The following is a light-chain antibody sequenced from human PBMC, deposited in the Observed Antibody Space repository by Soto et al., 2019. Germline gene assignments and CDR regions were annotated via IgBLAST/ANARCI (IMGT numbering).Light chain of an antibody. V-gene: IGLV1-44*01. Sequence: QRVLTQPPSASWTPGQRVTISCSGSSSNIGTYSVSWYQQFPGTAPRLLIYSDNQRPSGVPDRFSASKSGASASLAISGLQSEDEADFYCAAWDDSLNGCVFGTGTKVTV. CDR1: SSNIGTYS. J-gene: IGLJ1*01. CDR2: SDN. CDR3: AAWDDSLNGCV.